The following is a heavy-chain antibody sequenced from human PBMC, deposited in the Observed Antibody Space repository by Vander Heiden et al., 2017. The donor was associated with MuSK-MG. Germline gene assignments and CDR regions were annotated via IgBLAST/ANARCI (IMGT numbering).Heavy chain of an antibody. J-gene: IGHJ5*02. Sequence: EVQLVESGGGLVKPGGSLRLSCAASGFTFSIYSMNWVRQAPGKGPEWVSSISSSSSYIYYADSVKGRFTISRDNAKNSLYLQMKSMRAEDTAVYYCARELVEIVGPPWGQGTMVTVSS. CDR1: GFTFSIYS. CDR3: ARELVEIVGPP. D-gene: IGHD1-26*01. CDR2: ISSSSSYI. V-gene: IGHV3-21*01.